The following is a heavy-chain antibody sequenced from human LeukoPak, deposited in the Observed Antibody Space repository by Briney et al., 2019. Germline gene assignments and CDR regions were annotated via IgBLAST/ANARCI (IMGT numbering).Heavy chain of an antibody. J-gene: IGHJ4*02. V-gene: IGHV3-64*01. CDR3: ARDGTGGWHFDY. Sequence: PGGSLRLSCAASGFTFSNYPMHWVRQAPGKGLEYVSSILGDGSSTSYANSVKGRFTIFRDNSRNTLYLQMGSLRAGDMAVYYCARDGTGGWHFDYWGQGTLVTVSS. D-gene: IGHD6-19*01. CDR2: ILGDGSST. CDR1: GFTFSNYP.